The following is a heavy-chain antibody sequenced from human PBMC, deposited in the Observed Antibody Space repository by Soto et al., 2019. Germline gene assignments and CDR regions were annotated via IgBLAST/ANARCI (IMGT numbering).Heavy chain of an antibody. V-gene: IGHV5-51*01. CDR2: IYPGDSHT. J-gene: IGHJ5*02. Sequence: GESLKISCTGSGYSFTTYWIAWVRQMPGKGLEWMGIIYPGDSHTQYSPSFQGQVTISADKSISTAYLQWSSLKASDTAMYYCARLGDNNYQYKYNSFDPWGQGTLFTVSS. CDR3: ARLGDNNYQYKYNSFDP. D-gene: IGHD4-4*01. CDR1: GYSFTTYW.